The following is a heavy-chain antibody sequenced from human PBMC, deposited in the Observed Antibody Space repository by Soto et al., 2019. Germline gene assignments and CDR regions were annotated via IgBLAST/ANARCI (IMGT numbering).Heavy chain of an antibody. J-gene: IGHJ5*02. CDR3: AKARGSTVGHAVYNWFDP. CDR2: VSGSGAVA. V-gene: IGHV3-23*01. CDR1: GFTFSNYA. Sequence: PGGSLRLSCAASGFTFSNYAMSWVRQAPGKGLEWVSGVSGSGAVAYSADYVEGRFTISRDNSKNTLYLQISSLRAEDTAVYYCAKARGSTVGHAVYNWFDPCSQGTLVTVSS. D-gene: IGHD4-4*01.